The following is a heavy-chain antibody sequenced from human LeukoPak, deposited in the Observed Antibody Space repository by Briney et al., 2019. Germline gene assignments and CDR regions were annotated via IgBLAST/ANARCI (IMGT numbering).Heavy chain of an antibody. J-gene: IGHJ5*02. CDR1: GFTFSSYS. Sequence: PGGSLRLSCAASGFTFSSYSMNWVRQAPGKGLEWVSSISSSSSYIYYADSVKGRFTISRDNAKNSLYLQMNRLRAEDTAVYYCARDYRPGYCSSTSCYAAWFDPWGQGTLVTVSS. D-gene: IGHD2-2*01. V-gene: IGHV3-21*01. CDR3: ARDYRPGYCSSTSCYAAWFDP. CDR2: ISSSSSYI.